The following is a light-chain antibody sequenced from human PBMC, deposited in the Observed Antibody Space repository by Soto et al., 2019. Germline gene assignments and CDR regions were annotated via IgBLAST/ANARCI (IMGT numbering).Light chain of an antibody. CDR2: ENN. V-gene: IGLV1-51*02. Sequence: QSALTQPPSESAAPGQKVTISCSGNSSNIGNNYVSWYQQLPGTAPKLLIYENNKRPSGIPDRFSGSKSGTSATLGITGLQTGVEADYYAAAGDSSLCVHDFVPVTKVPVL. J-gene: IGLJ1*01. CDR1: SSNIGNNY. CDR3: AAGDSSLCVHD.